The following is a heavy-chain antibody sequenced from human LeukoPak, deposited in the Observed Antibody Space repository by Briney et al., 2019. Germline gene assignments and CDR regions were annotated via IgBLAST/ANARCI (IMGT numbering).Heavy chain of an antibody. D-gene: IGHD2-15*01. J-gene: IGHJ6*02. CDR1: GGSFSGYY. CDR2: INHSGST. V-gene: IGHV4-34*01. Sequence: SETLSLTCAVYGGSFSGYYWSWIRQPPGKGLEWIGEINHSGSTNYNPSLKSRVTISVDTSKNQFSLKLSSVTAADTAVYYCARDGYCSGGSCYSRFIYYYDMDVWGQGTTVTVSS. CDR3: ARDGYCSGGSCYSRFIYYYDMDV.